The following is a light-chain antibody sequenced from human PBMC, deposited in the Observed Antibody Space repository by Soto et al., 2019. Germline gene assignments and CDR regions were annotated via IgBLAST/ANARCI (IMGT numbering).Light chain of an antibody. CDR3: QQSYSTPYT. V-gene: IGKV1-39*01. Sequence: DILMTQSPSSLSASIRDRVTITCRANRSISDYLNWYQQKPGTAPKLLIYAASTLQSGVPSRFSGSGSGTAFTLTINSLQPEDFATYFCQQSYSTPYTFGQGTKLDIK. J-gene: IGKJ2*01. CDR2: AAS. CDR1: RSISDY.